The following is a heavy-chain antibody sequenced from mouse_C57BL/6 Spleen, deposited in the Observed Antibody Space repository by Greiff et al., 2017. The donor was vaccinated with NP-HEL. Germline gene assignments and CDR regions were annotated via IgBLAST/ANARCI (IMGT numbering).Heavy chain of an antibody. Sequence: VQLQQSGPELVKPGASVKISCKASGYAFSSSWMNWVKQRPGKGLEWIGRIYPGDGDTTYNGKFKGKATLTADKSSSTAYMQLSSRTSEDSAVYFCAVGGGYDDYAMDYWGQGTSVTVSS. CDR1: GYAFSSSW. D-gene: IGHD2-2*01. V-gene: IGHV1-82*01. CDR2: IYPGDGDT. J-gene: IGHJ4*01. CDR3: AVGGGYDDYAMDY.